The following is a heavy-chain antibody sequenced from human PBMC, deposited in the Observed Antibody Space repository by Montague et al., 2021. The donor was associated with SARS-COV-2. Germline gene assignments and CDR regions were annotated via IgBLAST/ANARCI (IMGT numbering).Heavy chain of an antibody. CDR3: ARPGSVSGWFYFDD. Sequence: SETLSLTCIVSGDSIDRDTYYWGWLRQSPGKGLEWFGSLSSSGSTYYNPSLRSGVTISMDKSKNHFSLKVNSVTATDTAVYFCARPGSVSGWFYFDDWGQGTLVSVSS. D-gene: IGHD6-19*01. V-gene: IGHV4-39*02. CDR2: LSSSGST. J-gene: IGHJ4*02. CDR1: GDSIDRDTYY.